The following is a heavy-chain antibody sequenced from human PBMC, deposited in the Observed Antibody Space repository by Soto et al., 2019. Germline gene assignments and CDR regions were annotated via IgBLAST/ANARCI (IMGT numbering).Heavy chain of an antibody. CDR1: GYTFTSYY. Sequence: RASVKVSCKASGYTFTSYYMHWVRQAPGQGLEWMGIINPSGGSTSYAQKFQGRVTMTRDTSTSTVYMELSSLRSEDTAVYYCAREAPQDVTAWGWGPHYYYYGMDVWGQGATVTVSS. J-gene: IGHJ6*02. V-gene: IGHV1-46*01. D-gene: IGHD3-16*01. CDR2: INPSGGST. CDR3: AREAPQDVTAWGWGPHYYYYGMDV.